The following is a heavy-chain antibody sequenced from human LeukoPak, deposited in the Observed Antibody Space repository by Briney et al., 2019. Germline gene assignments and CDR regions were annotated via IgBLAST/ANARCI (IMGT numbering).Heavy chain of an antibody. D-gene: IGHD2-21*02. Sequence: SETLSLTCTVSSGSISTSNYYWGWVRQSPGKGLEWIGEMYHSGNTNYNPSLKSRVIISVDKSKNQFSLKLTSVTAADTAVYFCARDLGTAGRPNDNWGQGILVTVSS. CDR1: SGSISTSNYY. CDR3: ARDLGTAGRPNDN. J-gene: IGHJ4*02. CDR2: MYHSGNT. V-gene: IGHV4-39*07.